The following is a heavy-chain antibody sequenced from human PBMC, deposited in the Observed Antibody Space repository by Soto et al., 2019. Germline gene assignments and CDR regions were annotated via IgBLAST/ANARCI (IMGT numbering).Heavy chain of an antibody. CDR3: AKGYSSSSVDY. Sequence: QVQLVESGGGVVKPGRSLRLSCAASGFTFSSYGMHWVRQAPGKGLEWVAVISYDGSNKYYADSVKGRFTISRDNSKNTLYLQMNSLRAEDTAVYYCAKGYSSSSVDYWGQGTLVTVSS. D-gene: IGHD6-6*01. J-gene: IGHJ4*02. V-gene: IGHV3-30*18. CDR2: ISYDGSNK. CDR1: GFTFSSYG.